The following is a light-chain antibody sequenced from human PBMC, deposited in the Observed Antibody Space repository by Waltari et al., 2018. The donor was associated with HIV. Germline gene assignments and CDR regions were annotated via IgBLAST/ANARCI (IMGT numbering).Light chain of an antibody. CDR3: QVWASNSAYVV. Sequence: YELTQPPSVSVAPGQTATITCGGDNIGYRSVQWYQQKAGQATVLVFYDDTDRPSGIPERFSGSKSGNTATLTISRVEAGDEADYYCQVWASNSAYVVFGGRTKLTVL. J-gene: IGLJ2*01. V-gene: IGLV3-21*02. CDR2: DDT. CDR1: NIGYRS.